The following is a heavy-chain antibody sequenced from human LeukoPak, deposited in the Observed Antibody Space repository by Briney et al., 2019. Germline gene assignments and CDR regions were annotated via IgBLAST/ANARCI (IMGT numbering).Heavy chain of an antibody. Sequence: GGSLRLSCAASGFTFDDYGMSWVRQAPGKGLEWVSGINWNGGSTGYADSVKGRFTISRDNAKNSLYLQMNSLRAEDTALYYCARAISPTICSGGSCYSPDAFDIWGPGTMVTVSS. V-gene: IGHV3-20*04. CDR1: GFTFDDYG. D-gene: IGHD2-15*01. CDR2: INWNGGST. CDR3: ARAISPTICSGGSCYSPDAFDI. J-gene: IGHJ3*02.